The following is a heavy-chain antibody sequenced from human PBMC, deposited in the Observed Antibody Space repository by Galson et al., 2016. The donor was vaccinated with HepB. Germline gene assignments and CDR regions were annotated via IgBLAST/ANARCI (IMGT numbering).Heavy chain of an antibody. V-gene: IGHV4-31*03. Sequence: TLSLTCTVSGGSFTTDGYYWSWIRQYPGKGLEWIGYISYSGSDYYNPSLKSRVNISVDTSKNQFSLKVTSVTAADTAVYYCTRVTTANYLGFDSWGQGTLVTVSS. D-gene: IGHD2/OR15-2a*01. CDR2: ISYSGSD. J-gene: IGHJ4*02. CDR3: TRVTTANYLGFDS. CDR1: GGSFTTDGYY.